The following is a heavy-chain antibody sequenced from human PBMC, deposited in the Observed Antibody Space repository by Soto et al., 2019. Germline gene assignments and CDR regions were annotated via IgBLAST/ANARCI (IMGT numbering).Heavy chain of an antibody. J-gene: IGHJ4*02. CDR1: GYTFTGYY. V-gene: IGHV1-2*02. D-gene: IGHD1-7*01. Sequence: QVQLVQSGAEVKKPGASVKVSCKASGYTFTGYYIHWVRQAPGQGLECVGWINPISGTTNYAQKFQGRVTMTRDTSISTAYMELSRLTSDDTAMYYCARVPGLELLDYWGQGTLVTVSS. CDR3: ARVPGLELLDY. CDR2: INPISGTT.